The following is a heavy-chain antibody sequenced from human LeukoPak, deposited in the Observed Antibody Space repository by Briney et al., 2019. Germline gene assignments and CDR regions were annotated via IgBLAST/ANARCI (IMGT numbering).Heavy chain of an antibody. CDR2: INPNSGGT. J-gene: IGHJ5*02. Sequence: EASVKVSCKASGGTFSSYAISWVRQAPGQGLEWMGWINPNSGGTNYAQKFQGRVTMTRDTSISTAYMELSRLRSDDTAVYYCARAMGGVRFLEWSWLYWFDPWGQGTLVTVSS. D-gene: IGHD3-3*01. V-gene: IGHV1-2*02. CDR1: GGTFSSYA. CDR3: ARAMGGVRFLEWSWLYWFDP.